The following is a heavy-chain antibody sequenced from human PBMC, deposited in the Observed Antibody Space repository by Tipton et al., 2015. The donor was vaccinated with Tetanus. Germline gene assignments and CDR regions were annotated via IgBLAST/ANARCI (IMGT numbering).Heavy chain of an antibody. J-gene: IGHJ4*02. Sequence: SLRLSCAVSGFSLSSYTMNWVRQAPGKGLEWVSSISSTSAYIYYADSLKGRFTISRDNAKNSLYLQMNSLRAEDTAVYYCARDSPDILLVPAVWGQGTLVTVSS. CDR2: ISSTSAYI. CDR1: GFSLSSYT. V-gene: IGHV3-21*01. D-gene: IGHD2-2*01. CDR3: ARDSPDILLVPAV.